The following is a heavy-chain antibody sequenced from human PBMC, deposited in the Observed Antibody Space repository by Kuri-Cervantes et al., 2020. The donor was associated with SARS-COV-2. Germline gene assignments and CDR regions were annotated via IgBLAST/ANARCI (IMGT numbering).Heavy chain of an antibody. CDR1: GTFSHTT. Sequence: GTFSHTTGSWIRQPPGKGLEWIGEINHSGSTNYNPSLKSRVTISVDTSKNQFSLKLSSVTAADTAVYYCARPGGFLDVWGKGTTVTVSS. D-gene: IGHD4-23*01. V-gene: IGHV4-34*01. CDR3: ARPGGFLDV. CDR2: INHSGST. J-gene: IGHJ6*04.